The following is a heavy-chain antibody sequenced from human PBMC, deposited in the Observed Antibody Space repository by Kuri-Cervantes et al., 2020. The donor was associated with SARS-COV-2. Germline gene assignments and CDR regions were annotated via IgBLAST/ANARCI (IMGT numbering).Heavy chain of an antibody. J-gene: IGHJ6*02. CDR2: IYPGDSDT. CDR3: ARRETYYYGSGSYHESYYGLDV. V-gene: IGHV5-51*01. D-gene: IGHD3-10*01. Sequence: GESLKISCKGSGYSFTSYWIGWVRQMPGKGLEWMGIIYPGDSDTRYSPPFQGQVTISDDKSISTAYLQWSSLKASYTAMYYCARRETYYYGSGSYHESYYGLDVWGQGTTVTVSS. CDR1: GYSFTSYW.